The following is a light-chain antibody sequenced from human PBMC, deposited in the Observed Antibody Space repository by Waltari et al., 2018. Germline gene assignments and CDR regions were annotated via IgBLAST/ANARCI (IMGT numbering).Light chain of an antibody. CDR3: CSHAFTTILA. CDR1: ANDVGTRAR. V-gene: IGLV2-23*02. J-gene: IGLJ2*01. CDR2: EVN. Sequence: QSALTQPASVSGSPGQSLTISSTATANDVGTRARVSWYQHLPGNAPRLIIYEVNKRPSGVSNRFSGSNSGNTASLTISGLQTGDEADYYCCSHAFTTILAFGGGTSLTVL.